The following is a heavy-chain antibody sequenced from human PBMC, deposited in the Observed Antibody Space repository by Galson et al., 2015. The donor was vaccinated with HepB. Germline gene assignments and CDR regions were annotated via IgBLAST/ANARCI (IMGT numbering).Heavy chain of an antibody. D-gene: IGHD4/OR15-4a*01. Sequence: CAISGDSVSRNNAAWNWIRQSPSRGLEWLGRTYYRSKWYNDYAVSVKSRMTINPDTSKNQFSLQLNSVTPEDTAVYYCAGGDGANLEFHYWGQGTLVTVSS. CDR1: GDSVSRNNAA. V-gene: IGHV6-1*01. CDR3: AGGDGANLEFHY. J-gene: IGHJ4*02. CDR2: TYYRSKWYN.